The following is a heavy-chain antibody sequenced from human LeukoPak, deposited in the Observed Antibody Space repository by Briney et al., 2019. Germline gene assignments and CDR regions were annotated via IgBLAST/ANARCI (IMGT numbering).Heavy chain of an antibody. CDR3: ARDRIFGVVRGLRFNWFDP. J-gene: IGHJ5*02. D-gene: IGHD3-3*02. Sequence: GASVKVSCKASGYTFTSYYMHWVRQAPGQGLEWMGIINPSGGSTSYAQKFQGRVTMTRDTSTSTVYMELSSLRSEDTAVYYCARDRIFGVVRGLRFNWFDPWGQGTLVTVSS. CDR2: INPSGGST. V-gene: IGHV1-46*01. CDR1: GYTFTSYY.